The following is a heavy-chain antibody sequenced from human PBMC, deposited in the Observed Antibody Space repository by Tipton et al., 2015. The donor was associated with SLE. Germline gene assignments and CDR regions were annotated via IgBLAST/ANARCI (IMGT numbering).Heavy chain of an antibody. CDR1: DGSIRSTNYY. D-gene: IGHD3-3*01. CDR2: IFYTGST. Sequence: LRLSCTVSDGSIRSTNYYWGWIRQPPGKGLEWIGSIFYTGSTYYNPSLKSRVSFSIDTSKHQFSLKLNSVTAADTAVYYCARGPFWSGSWDYWGQGTLVTVSS. CDR3: ARGPFWSGSWDY. V-gene: IGHV4-39*07. J-gene: IGHJ4*02.